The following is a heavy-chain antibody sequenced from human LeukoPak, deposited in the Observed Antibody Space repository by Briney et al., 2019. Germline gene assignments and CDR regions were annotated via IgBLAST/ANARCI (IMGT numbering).Heavy chain of an antibody. Sequence: GESLKISCKGSGYSFTSYWISWVRQMPGKGLEWMGRIDPSDSYTNYSPSFQGHVTISADKSISTAYLQWSSLKASDTAMYYCAGRRRSSSWYEGNWFDPWGQGTLVTVSS. D-gene: IGHD6-13*01. CDR2: IDPSDSYT. CDR1: GYSFTSYW. J-gene: IGHJ5*02. V-gene: IGHV5-10-1*01. CDR3: AGRRRSSSWYEGNWFDP.